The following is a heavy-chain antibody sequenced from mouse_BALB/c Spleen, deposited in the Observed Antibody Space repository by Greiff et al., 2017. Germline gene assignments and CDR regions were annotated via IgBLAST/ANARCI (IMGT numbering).Heavy chain of an antibody. CDR1: GFTFSSFG. Sequence: EVQRVESGGGLVQPGGSRKLSCAASGFTFSSFGMHWVRQAPEKGLEWVAYISSGSSTIYYADTVKGRFTISRDNPKNTLFLQMTSLRSEDTAMYYCASYGNSFAYWGQGTLVTVSA. D-gene: IGHD2-1*01. CDR3: ASYGNSFAY. CDR2: ISSGSSTI. J-gene: IGHJ3*01. V-gene: IGHV5-17*02.